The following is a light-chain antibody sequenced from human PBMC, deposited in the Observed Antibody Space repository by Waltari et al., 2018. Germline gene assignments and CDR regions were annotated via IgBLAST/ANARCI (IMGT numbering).Light chain of an antibody. CDR1: SNDIGNSNH. CDR2: EVT. CDR3: LSYTTRISFV. Sequence: QPALTQPASVSGSPGQSITISCTGSSNDIGNSNHVCWYQQHPGNAPRLIISEVTGRPSGVSDRFSGSKSGNTASLTISGLQAEDEADYYCLSYTTRISFVFGGGTKLSVL. J-gene: IGLJ2*01. V-gene: IGLV2-23*02.